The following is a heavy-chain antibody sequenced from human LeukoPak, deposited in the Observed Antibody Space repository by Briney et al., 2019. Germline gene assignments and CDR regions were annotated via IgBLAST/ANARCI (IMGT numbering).Heavy chain of an antibody. V-gene: IGHV3-7*01. Sequence: GGSLRLSCAASGFTFSSYWMSWVRQAPGKGLEWVANIKLVGSEKYYVDSVKGRFTISRDNAKNSLYLQMNSLRAEDTAVYYCARDYGYPWKYYFDYWGQGTLVTVSS. J-gene: IGHJ4*02. CDR3: ARDYGYPWKYYFDY. D-gene: IGHD2-2*03. CDR2: IKLVGSEK. CDR1: GFTFSSYW.